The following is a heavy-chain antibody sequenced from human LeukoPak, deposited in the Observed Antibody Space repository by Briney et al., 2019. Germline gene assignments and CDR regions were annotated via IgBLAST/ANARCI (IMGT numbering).Heavy chain of an antibody. CDR2: ISRTSSDI. Sequence: GGSLRLSCAASGFTFSNYMMHWVRQAPGKGLEWVSYISRTSSDIYYADSVKGRFTVSRDNAENSLYLQMNSLRDEDTAVYYCAGVRELGGMYNFDSWGQGNLVSVSS. D-gene: IGHD1-7*01. V-gene: IGHV3-48*02. J-gene: IGHJ4*02. CDR3: AGVRELGGMYNFDS. CDR1: GFTFSNYM.